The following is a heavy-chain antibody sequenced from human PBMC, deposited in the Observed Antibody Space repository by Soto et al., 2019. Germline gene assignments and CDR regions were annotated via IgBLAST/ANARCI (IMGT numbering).Heavy chain of an antibody. J-gene: IGHJ4*02. CDR3: ARGPYCGDECYFAY. V-gene: IGHV4-4*07. Sequence: KASETLSLTCSVFGVSITPYYWSWIRQPAGKGLEWIGRISHTGTTNSNPSLEGRVTMSVDPSKNQISLRLSSATAADTATYYCARGPYCGDECYFAYWGQGALVTVSS. CDR2: ISHTGTT. CDR1: GVSITPYY. D-gene: IGHD2-21*01.